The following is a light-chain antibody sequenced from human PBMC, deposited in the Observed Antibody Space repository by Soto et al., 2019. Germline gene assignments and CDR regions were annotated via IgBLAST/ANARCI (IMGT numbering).Light chain of an antibody. V-gene: IGKV3-11*01. CDR1: QSVSSY. J-gene: IGKJ4*01. CDR2: DAS. Sequence: EIVLTQSPATLSLSPGERATLSSRASQSVSSYLAWYQQKPGQAPRLLIYDASNRATGIPARFSGSGSGTDFTLTISSLEPEDFAVYYCQQRSNWGHTFGGGTKVEIK. CDR3: QQRSNWGHT.